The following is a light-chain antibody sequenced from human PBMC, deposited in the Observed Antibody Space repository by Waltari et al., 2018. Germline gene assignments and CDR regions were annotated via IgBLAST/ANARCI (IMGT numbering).Light chain of an antibody. CDR3: QQSYSAPFT. V-gene: IGKV1-39*01. CDR2: DAS. Sequence: TYRASRGIDAYLNWYQQQPGKAPKLLIYDASTLQRGVPTRFSGGGIGTDFTLTISDLQPDDFATYFCQQSYSAPFTFGRGTRLE. CDR1: RGIDAY. J-gene: IGKJ5*01.